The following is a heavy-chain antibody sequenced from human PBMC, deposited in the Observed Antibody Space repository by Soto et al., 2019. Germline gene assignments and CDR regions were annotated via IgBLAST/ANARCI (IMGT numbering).Heavy chain of an antibody. CDR3: AKAGTLYSSGWSDFDS. Sequence: EVQLLESGGGLVQPGDSLRLSCAASGFTFSSYGMSWVRQAPGKGLEWVSTISGSGGTTYNADSVKGRFTYYADSVKGRFTISRDNPKNQLYLQMDSLRAEDTAVYYCAKAGTLYSSGWSDFDSWGQGTLVTVSS. V-gene: IGHV3-23*01. D-gene: IGHD6-19*01. J-gene: IGHJ4*02. CDR1: GFTFSSYG. CDR2: ISGSGGTT.